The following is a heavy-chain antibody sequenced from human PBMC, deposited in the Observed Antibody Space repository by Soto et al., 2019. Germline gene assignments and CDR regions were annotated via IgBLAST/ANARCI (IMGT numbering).Heavy chain of an antibody. CDR1: GYTFTNYG. V-gene: IGHV1-18*01. Sequence: QVQLVQSGAEVKKPGASVKVSCKASGYTFTNYGITWVRQAPGQGLEWMGWISAYNGNTAYAQNLQGRVTLTTDSSTSTAYMELRSLRFDDTAVYYCVRDLAWGEQQLALNWGANWLDPWGQGTLVAVSS. D-gene: IGHD6-13*01. CDR3: VRDLAWGEQQLALNWGANWLDP. J-gene: IGHJ5*02. CDR2: ISAYNGNT.